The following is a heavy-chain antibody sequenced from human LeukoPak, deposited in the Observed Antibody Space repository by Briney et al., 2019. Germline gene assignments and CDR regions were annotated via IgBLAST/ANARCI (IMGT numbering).Heavy chain of an antibody. CDR1: GGSISNYY. Sequence: SETLSLTCTVSGGSISNYYWSWIRQPPGKGLEWIGYIHSIGGTNYNPSLKSRVTISVDTSKNQFSLKPSSVTAADTAFYYCARGHDYYYSGRQSWFDPWGQGTLVTVSS. V-gene: IGHV4-59*01. CDR2: IHSIGGT. D-gene: IGHD3-10*01. J-gene: IGHJ5*02. CDR3: ARGHDYYYSGRQSWFDP.